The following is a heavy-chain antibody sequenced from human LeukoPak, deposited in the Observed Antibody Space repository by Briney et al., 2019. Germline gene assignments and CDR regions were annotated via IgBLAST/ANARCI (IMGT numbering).Heavy chain of an antibody. D-gene: IGHD2-2*01. CDR3: ARDPGDCSSTSCDSNWFDP. Sequence: GRSLRLSCAASGFTFSSYAMHWVRQAPGKGLEWVAVISYDGSNKYYADSVKGRFTISRDNSKNTLYLQMNSLRAEDTAVYYCARDPGDCSSTSCDSNWFDPWGQGTLVTVSS. V-gene: IGHV3-30*04. J-gene: IGHJ5*02. CDR2: ISYDGSNK. CDR1: GFTFSSYA.